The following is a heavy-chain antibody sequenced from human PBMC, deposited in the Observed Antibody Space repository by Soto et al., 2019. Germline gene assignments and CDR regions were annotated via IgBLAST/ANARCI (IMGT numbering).Heavy chain of an antibody. Sequence: QVQLVQSGAEVKKPGSSVKVSCKASGGTFSSYAISWVRQAPGQGLEWMGGIIPIFGTANYAQKFQGSVTITADESTSTAYRELSSRRSEDTAVYYCASDAGRDFWGCTLTNYYYYYGMDVWGQGTTVTVS. CDR2: IIPIFGTA. CDR1: GGTFSSYA. J-gene: IGHJ6*02. CDR3: ASDAGRDFWGCTLTNYYYYYGMDV. V-gene: IGHV1-69*01. D-gene: IGHD3-3*01.